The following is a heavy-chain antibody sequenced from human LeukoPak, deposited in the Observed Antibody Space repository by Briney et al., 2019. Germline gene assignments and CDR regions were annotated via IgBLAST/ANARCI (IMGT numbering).Heavy chain of an antibody. J-gene: IGHJ4*02. D-gene: IGHD4-11*01. V-gene: IGHV4-34*01. CDR2: INHSGST. CDR1: GGSFSGYY. Sequence: SETLSLTCAVYGGSFSGYYWSWIRQPPGKGLEWSGEINHSGSTNYNPSLKSRVTISVDKSKNQFSLKLSSVTAADTAVYYCARRTTITIPFGYWGQGTLVTVSS. CDR3: ARRTTITIPFGY.